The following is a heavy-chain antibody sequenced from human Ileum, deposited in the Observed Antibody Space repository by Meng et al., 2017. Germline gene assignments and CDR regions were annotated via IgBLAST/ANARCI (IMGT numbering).Heavy chain of an antibody. Sequence: QGQLVAVGVGVVPPGSSLRLSFAAVGFTFSTYSRPWVRQAPGKGLEWVAVLSYDGRVKFYAESVKGRFAISRDNSKNTLFLQMDSLRVEDTAVYYCARYRSGSSDYWGPGTLVTVSS. D-gene: IGHD6-19*01. V-gene: IGHV3-30*09. J-gene: IGHJ4*02. CDR1: GFTFSTYS. CDR3: ARYRSGSSDY. CDR2: LSYDGRVK.